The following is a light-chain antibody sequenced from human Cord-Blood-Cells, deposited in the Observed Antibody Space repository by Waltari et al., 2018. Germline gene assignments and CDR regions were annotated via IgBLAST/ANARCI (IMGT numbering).Light chain of an antibody. J-gene: IGLJ3*02. Sequence: QSVLTQPPSVSGAPGQRVTISCTGSSSNIGAGYDVHWYQQLPGTAPKLLIYGTSTRPSGVPDRFSGSKSGPSASLAITWLQAEDEADYYGQSYDSSLSGSVFGGGTKLTVL. CDR3: QSYDSSLSGSV. CDR2: GTS. V-gene: IGLV1-40*01. CDR1: SSNIGAGYD.